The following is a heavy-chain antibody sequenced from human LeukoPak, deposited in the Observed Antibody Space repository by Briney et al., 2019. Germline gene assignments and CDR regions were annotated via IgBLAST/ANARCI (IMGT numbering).Heavy chain of an antibody. V-gene: IGHV1-18*01. D-gene: IGHD2-2*01. J-gene: IGHJ4*02. CDR2: ISAYNDNT. Sequence: ASVKVSCKASGYTFTSYGISWVRQAPGQGLEWMGWISAYNDNTNYAQKLQGRVTMTTDTSTSTAYMELRSLRSDDTAVYYCARSPCSSTSCYFTYWGQGTLVTVSS. CDR3: ARSPCSSTSCYFTY. CDR1: GYTFTSYG.